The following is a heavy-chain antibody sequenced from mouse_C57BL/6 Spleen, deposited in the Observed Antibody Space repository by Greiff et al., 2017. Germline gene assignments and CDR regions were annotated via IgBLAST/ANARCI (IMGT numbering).Heavy chain of an antibody. Sequence: VQLQQSGAELARPGASVKMSCKASGYTFTSYTMHWVKQRPGQGLEWIGYINPSSGYTKYNQKFKDKATLTADKSSSTAYMQLSSLASEDSAVYYCARLGLGDYWGQGTTLTVSS. CDR1: GYTFTSYT. D-gene: IGHD4-1*01. CDR2: INPSSGYT. J-gene: IGHJ2*01. CDR3: ARLGLGDY. V-gene: IGHV1-4*01.